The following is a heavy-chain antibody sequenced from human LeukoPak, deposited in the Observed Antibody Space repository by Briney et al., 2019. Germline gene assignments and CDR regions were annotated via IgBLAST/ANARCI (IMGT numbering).Heavy chain of an antibody. CDR1: GFTFSSYD. D-gene: IGHD3-22*01. CDR3: ARASWYYDSSGYYPNPPGMHAFDI. CDR2: IGTAGDT. Sequence: GGALRLSCAASGFTFSSYDMHWVRQATGKGREWVSAIGTAGDTYYPGSVKGRFTISRENAKNSLSLQMNSLRAGDTAVYYCARASWYYDSSGYYPNPPGMHAFDIWGQGTMVTVSS. V-gene: IGHV3-13*04. J-gene: IGHJ3*02.